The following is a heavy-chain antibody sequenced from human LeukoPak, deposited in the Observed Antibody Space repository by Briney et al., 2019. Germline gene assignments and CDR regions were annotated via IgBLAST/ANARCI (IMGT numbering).Heavy chain of an antibody. CDR2: IYYSGST. D-gene: IGHD3-10*01. CDR3: ARVRGDHDAFDI. J-gene: IGHJ3*02. CDR1: GGPFSSGSYY. V-gene: IGHV4-61*01. Sequence: SETLSLTCTVSGGPFSSGSYYWSWIRQPPAKGLEWIVYIYYSGSTNYNPSLKSRVTISVDTSKNLFSLKLSSVTAADTAVYYCARVRGDHDAFDIWGQGTMVTVSS.